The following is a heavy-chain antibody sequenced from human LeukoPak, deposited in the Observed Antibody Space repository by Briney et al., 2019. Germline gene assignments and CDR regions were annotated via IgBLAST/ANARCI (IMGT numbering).Heavy chain of an antibody. CDR3: ARSLPYGSGSIDY. J-gene: IGHJ4*02. D-gene: IGHD3-10*01. CDR1: GYTFTGYY. CDR2: INLNSGGT. Sequence: ASVKVSCKASGYTFTGYYMHWVRQAPGQGLEWMGWINLNSGGTNYAQKFQGRVTMTRDTSISTAYMELSRLRSDDTAVYYCARSLPYGSGSIDYWGQGTLVTVSS. V-gene: IGHV1-2*02.